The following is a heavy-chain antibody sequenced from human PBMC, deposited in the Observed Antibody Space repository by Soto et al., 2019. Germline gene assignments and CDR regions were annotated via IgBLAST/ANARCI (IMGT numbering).Heavy chain of an antibody. J-gene: IGHJ4*02. CDR1: GGSISTSNW. V-gene: IGHV4-4*02. Sequence: SETLSLTCAVSGGSISTSNWWSWVRQPPGKGLEWIGEVYRTGSTNYNPSLESRLTISVDKSKNQFSLKLTSVTAADTAVYYCAIARATIAAAAIIDCSGQGTLVTVSS. D-gene: IGHD6-13*01. CDR3: AIARATIAAAAIIDC. CDR2: VYRTGST.